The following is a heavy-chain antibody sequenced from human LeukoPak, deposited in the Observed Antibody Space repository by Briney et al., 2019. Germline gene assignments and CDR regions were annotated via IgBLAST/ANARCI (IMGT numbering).Heavy chain of an antibody. V-gene: IGHV3-48*03. J-gene: IGHJ4*02. CDR2: ISSSGSSV. CDR3: ARGGGGGGYFDY. Sequence: HTGGSLRLSCAASGFTFSSYEMNWVRHAPGKGLEWVSYISSSGSSVYYADSVQGRFTISRDNAKNSLYPQVNSLRGGDTAVYYCARGGGGGGYFDYWGQGTLVTVSS. CDR1: GFTFSSYE. D-gene: IGHD3-16*01.